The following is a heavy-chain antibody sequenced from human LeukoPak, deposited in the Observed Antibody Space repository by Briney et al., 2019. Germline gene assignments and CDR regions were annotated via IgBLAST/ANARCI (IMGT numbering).Heavy chain of an antibody. CDR1: GFTFDDYA. CDR3: AGNYDSWTGLNY. CDR2: ISGDGSST. V-gene: IGHV3-43*02. Sequence: PGGSLRLSCAASGFTFDDYAMHWVRQAPGKGLEWVSLISGDGSSTYHADSVKGRFTISRDDSKDTAYLQVNSLKTEDTAVYYCAGNYDSWTGLNYWGQGTLVTVSS. D-gene: IGHD3-3*01. J-gene: IGHJ4*02.